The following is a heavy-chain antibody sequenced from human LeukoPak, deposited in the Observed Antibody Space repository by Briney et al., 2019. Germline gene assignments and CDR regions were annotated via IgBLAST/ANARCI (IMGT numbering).Heavy chain of an antibody. CDR2: INPNSGGT. J-gene: IGHJ4*02. D-gene: IGHD3-22*01. CDR1: GYTFTGYY. Sequence: ASVKVSCKASGYTFTGYYMHWVRQAPGQGLEWMGWINPNSGGTNYAQKFQGRVTMTRDTSITTAYMELSRLRSDDTAVYYCARDPGGGYYSSNFDYWGQGTLVTVSS. CDR3: ARDPGGGYYSSNFDY. V-gene: IGHV1-2*02.